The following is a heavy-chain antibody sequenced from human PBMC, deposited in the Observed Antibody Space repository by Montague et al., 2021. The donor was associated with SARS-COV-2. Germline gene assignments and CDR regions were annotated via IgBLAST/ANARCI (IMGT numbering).Heavy chain of an antibody. Sequence: SLRLFCAASGFTFSSYSMNWVRQAPGKGLEWVSSISSSSSYIYYADSVKGRFTISRDNAKNSLYLQMDNLRAEDTAIYYCAKNGGAHGLDVWGQGTSVSVSS. D-gene: IGHD4-23*01. CDR3: AKNGGAHGLDV. CDR2: ISSSSSYI. J-gene: IGHJ6*02. V-gene: IGHV3-21*01. CDR1: GFTFSSYS.